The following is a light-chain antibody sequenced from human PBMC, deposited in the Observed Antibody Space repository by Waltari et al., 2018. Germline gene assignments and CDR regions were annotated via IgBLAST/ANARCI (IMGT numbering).Light chain of an antibody. Sequence: DIQMTQSPSSLSTSIGDRVTITCRASQSISSYLNWYQQKPGKAPKHLIYAPSSLHSGVQSRFSGSGSGTDFTLTISSLQPEDFATYYCQQSYSTPYTFGQGTKLEIK. J-gene: IGKJ2*01. CDR1: QSISSY. V-gene: IGKV1-39*01. CDR3: QQSYSTPYT. CDR2: APS.